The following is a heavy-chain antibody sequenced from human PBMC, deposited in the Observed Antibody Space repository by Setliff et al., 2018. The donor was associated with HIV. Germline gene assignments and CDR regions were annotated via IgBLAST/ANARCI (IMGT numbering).Heavy chain of an antibody. J-gene: IGHJ4*02. CDR2: INQDASKK. CDR1: GFTFSSYW. CDR3: ATILVNQQPYRYFDY. D-gene: IGHD6-13*01. V-gene: IGHV3-7*03. Sequence: SLRLSCEASGFTFSSYWMSWVRQAPGKGLEWVANINQDASKKYYVDSVKGRFTISRDNAKNSLSLQMNSLRVEDTAVYFCATILVNQQPYRYFDYWGQGTLVTVSS.